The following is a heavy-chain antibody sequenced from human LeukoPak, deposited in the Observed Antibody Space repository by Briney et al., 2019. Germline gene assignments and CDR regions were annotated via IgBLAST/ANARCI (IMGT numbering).Heavy chain of an antibody. CDR1: GYSISSGYY. J-gene: IGHJ5*02. CDR3: ARDRSAPSEFDP. Sequence: SDTLSLTCTVSGYSISSGYYWGWIRQPPGRGLEWIGTIYHTGSTYYNPSLESRVTIAVDTSKNQFSLKLSSVTAADTSIYYCARDRSAPSEFDPWGQGNLVTVSS. V-gene: IGHV4-38-2*02. CDR2: IYHTGST.